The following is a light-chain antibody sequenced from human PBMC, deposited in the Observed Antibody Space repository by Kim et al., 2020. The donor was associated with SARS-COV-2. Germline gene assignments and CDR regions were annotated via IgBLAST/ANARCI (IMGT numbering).Light chain of an antibody. CDR2: AAS. J-gene: IGKJ4*01. Sequence: ASVGDRVTINCRASQGITNYVAWFQQKPGKVPQRLIFAASSLQSGVPSRFSGSGSGTEFTLTISSLQPEDSATYYCLQHLNSPLTFGGGTKVDIK. V-gene: IGKV1-17*03. CDR3: LQHLNSPLT. CDR1: QGITNY.